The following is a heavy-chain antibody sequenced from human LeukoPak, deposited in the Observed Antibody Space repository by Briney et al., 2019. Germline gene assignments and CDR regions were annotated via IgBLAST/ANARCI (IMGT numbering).Heavy chain of an antibody. CDR3: TKGGYRVYFYSYGMDV. V-gene: IGHV3-9*01. CDR1: GFTFDDYA. D-gene: IGHD5/OR15-5a*01. CDR2: ISWSSGSV. J-gene: IGHJ6*02. Sequence: PGRSLRLSCAASGFTFDDYAMHWVRQAPGKGLEWVSGISWSSGSVGYADSVKGRFTISRDNAKKSLYLQMNSLRAEDTALYFCTKGGYRVYFYSYGMDVWGQGTTVTVSS.